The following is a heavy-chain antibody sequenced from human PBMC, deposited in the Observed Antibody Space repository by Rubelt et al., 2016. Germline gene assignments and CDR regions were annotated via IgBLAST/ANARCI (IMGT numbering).Heavy chain of an antibody. D-gene: IGHD4-17*01. V-gene: IGHV4-39*07. J-gene: IGHJ6*02. CDR2: T. Sequence: TYYNPSLKSRVTISVDTSKNQFSLKLSSVTAADTAVYYCARDLAVTTYYYYYGMDVWGQGTTVTVSS. CDR3: ARDLAVTTYYYYYGMDV.